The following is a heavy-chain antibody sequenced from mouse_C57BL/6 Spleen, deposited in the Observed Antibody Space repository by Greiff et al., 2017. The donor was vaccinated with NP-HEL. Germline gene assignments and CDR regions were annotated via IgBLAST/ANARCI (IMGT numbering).Heavy chain of an antibody. V-gene: IGHV1-64*01. Sequence: QVQLQQPGAELVKPGASVKLSCKASGYTFTSYWMHWVKQRPGQGLEWIGMIHPNSGSTNYNEKFKSKATLTVDKSSSTAYMHLSSLTSEDSAVYYCAREEIYDGYYGEFAYWGQGTLVTVSA. CDR1: GYTFTSYW. J-gene: IGHJ3*01. CDR2: IHPNSGST. CDR3: AREEIYDGYYGEFAY. D-gene: IGHD2-3*01.